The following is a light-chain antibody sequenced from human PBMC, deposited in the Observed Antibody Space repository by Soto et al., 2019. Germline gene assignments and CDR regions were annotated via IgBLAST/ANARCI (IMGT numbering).Light chain of an antibody. CDR1: QSIGNY. Sequence: EVVLTQSPATLSLSPGEGATLSCRASQSIGNYLAWYQQKPGQAPGLLIHATSNRATGIPARFSGSGSGTDFTLTISSLEPEDFAVYYCQQRSSWPFTFGPGTKVDIK. CDR3: QQRSSWPFT. CDR2: ATS. J-gene: IGKJ3*01. V-gene: IGKV3-11*01.